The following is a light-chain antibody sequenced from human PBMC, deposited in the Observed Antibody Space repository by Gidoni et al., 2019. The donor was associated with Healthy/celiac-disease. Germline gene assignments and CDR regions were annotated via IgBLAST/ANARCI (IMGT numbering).Light chain of an antibody. CDR3: QVLDSSSDHWV. J-gene: IGLJ3*02. CDR2: YDS. CDR1: NIGRKS. V-gene: IGLV3-21*04. Sequence: SYVLTQPPSVSVAPGKTAMITCGGNNIGRKSVHWYQQKPGQAPVLVIYYDSDRPSGIPARFSGSNSGNTATLTISRVEAGDEADYYCQVLDSSSDHWVFGGGTKLTVL.